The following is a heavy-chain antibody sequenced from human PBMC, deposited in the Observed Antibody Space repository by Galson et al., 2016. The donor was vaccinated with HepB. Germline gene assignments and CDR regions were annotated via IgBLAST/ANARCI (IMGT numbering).Heavy chain of an antibody. CDR2: IYYSGST. D-gene: IGHD3-22*01. V-gene: IGHV4-39*02. CDR3: ARLFYYESSGYLH. J-gene: IGHJ4*02. Sequence: ETLSLTCSVYGDSIISTSYHWGWIRQPPGKGLEWIGSIYYSGSTYYNPSLKSRVTISVDTSKNPFSLKVSSVTAADTAVYYCARLFYYESSGYLHWGRGALVTVSS. CDR1: GDSIISTSYH.